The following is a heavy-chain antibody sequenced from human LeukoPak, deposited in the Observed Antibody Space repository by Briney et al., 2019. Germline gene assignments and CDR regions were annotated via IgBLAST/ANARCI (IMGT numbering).Heavy chain of an antibody. V-gene: IGHV3-66*01. J-gene: IGHJ5*02. D-gene: IGHD3-10*01. Sequence: GGSLRLSCAASGFTVSSNYMSWVRQAPGKGLEWVSVIYSGGSTYYADSVKGRFTISRDNSKNTLYLQMNSLRAEDTAVYYCARVLSKFGEVGSWFDPWGQGTLVTVSS. CDR3: ARVLSKFGEVGSWFDP. CDR1: GFTVSSNY. CDR2: IYSGGST.